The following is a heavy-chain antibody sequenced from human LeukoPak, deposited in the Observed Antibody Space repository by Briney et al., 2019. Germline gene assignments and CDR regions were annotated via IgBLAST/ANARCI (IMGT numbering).Heavy chain of an antibody. CDR1: GYTFTSYG. D-gene: IGHD4-11*01. CDR3: ARAERGYSNLDY. J-gene: IGHJ4*02. V-gene: IGHV1-69*05. Sequence: SVKVSCKASGYTFTSYGISWVRQAPGQGLEWMGRIIPIFGTANYAQKFQGRVTITTDESTSTAYMELSSLRSEDTAVYYCARAERGYSNLDYWGQGTLVTVSS. CDR2: IIPIFGTA.